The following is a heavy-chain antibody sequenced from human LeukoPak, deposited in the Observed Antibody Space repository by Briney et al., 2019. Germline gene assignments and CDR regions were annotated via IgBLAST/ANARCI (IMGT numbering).Heavy chain of an antibody. J-gene: IGHJ4*02. Sequence: PGGSLRLSCAASGFSFSSYTMNWVRQAPGKGLEWLSYISSSSSTIYYADSVKGRFTISRDNAKNSLYPQMNSLRAEDTAVYYCARGDGGITGMYFDCWGQGTLVTVSS. V-gene: IGHV3-48*01. CDR2: ISSSSSTI. D-gene: IGHD1-20*01. CDR1: GFSFSSYT. CDR3: ARGDGGITGMYFDC.